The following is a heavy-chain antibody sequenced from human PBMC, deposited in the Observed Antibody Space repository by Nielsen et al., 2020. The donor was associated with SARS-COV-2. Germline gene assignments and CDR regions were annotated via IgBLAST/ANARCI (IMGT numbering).Heavy chain of an antibody. D-gene: IGHD1-26*01. Sequence: GGSLRLSCAASGFTFSSYSMNWVRQAPGKGLEWVSSISSSSSYIYYADSVKGRFTISRDNAKNSLYLQMNSLRAEDTAVYYCARDIPYSGSESSDEYFQHWGQGTLVTVSS. CDR2: ISSSSSYI. J-gene: IGHJ1*01. CDR3: ARDIPYSGSESSDEYFQH. V-gene: IGHV3-21*01. CDR1: GFTFSSYS.